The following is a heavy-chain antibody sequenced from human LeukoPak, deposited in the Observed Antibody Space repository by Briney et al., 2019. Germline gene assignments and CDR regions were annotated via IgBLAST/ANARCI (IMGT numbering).Heavy chain of an antibody. Sequence: SETLSLTCTVSGGSISSYYWSWIRQPPGKGLEWIGYIYYSGSTNYNPSLKSRVTISVDTSKNQFSLKLSSVTAADTAVYYCPRSYYDSSDYYFTSWGQGILVTVSS. CDR3: PRSYYDSSDYYFTS. CDR1: GGSISSYY. D-gene: IGHD3-22*01. V-gene: IGHV4-59*08. CDR2: IYYSGST. J-gene: IGHJ4*02.